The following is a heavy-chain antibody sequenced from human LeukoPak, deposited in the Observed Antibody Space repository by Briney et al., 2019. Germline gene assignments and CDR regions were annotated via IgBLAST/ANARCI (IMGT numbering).Heavy chain of an antibody. CDR2: IYYSGST. D-gene: IGHD3-10*01. V-gene: IGHV4-39*07. CDR3: ARGRSSMVRGYYYYYMDV. CDR1: GGSISNSRDY. J-gene: IGHJ6*03. Sequence: SETLSLTCTVSGGSISNSRDYWAWIRQPPGKGLEWIANIYYSGSTYYSPSLKSRVTISVDTSKNQFSLKLSSVTAADTAVYYCARGRSSMVRGYYYYYMDVWGKGTTATISS.